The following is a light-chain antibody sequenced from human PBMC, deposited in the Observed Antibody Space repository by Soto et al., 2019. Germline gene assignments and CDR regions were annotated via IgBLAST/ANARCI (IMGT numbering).Light chain of an antibody. CDR2: DAS. Sequence: EIVLTQSPATLSLSPGERATLSCRASQSVSNYLAWYQQKPGHAPRLLIYDASNRATGIPARFSGSGSGTDFTLTISTLEPEAVAVYYGQQHINRLSFGGGTKVEIE. CDR3: QQHINRLS. J-gene: IGKJ4*01. V-gene: IGKV3-11*01. CDR1: QSVSNY.